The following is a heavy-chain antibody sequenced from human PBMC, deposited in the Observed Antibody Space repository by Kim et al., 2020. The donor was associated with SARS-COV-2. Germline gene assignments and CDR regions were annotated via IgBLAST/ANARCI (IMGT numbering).Heavy chain of an antibody. J-gene: IGHJ4*02. D-gene: IGHD2-2*01. CDR2: INPSGGST. CDR3: ARAGQYQLLAHYYFDY. V-gene: IGHV1-46*01. Sequence: ASVKVSCKASGYTFTSYYMHWVRQAPGQGLEWMGIINPSGGSTSYAQKFQGRVTMTRDTSTSTVYMELSSLRSEDTAVYYCARAGQYQLLAHYYFDYWGQGTLVTVSS. CDR1: GYTFTSYY.